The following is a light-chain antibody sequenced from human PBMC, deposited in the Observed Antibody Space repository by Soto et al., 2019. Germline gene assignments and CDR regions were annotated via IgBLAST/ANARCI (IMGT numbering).Light chain of an antibody. Sequence: DIVLIQSPDSLAVSLGERATINCKSSQSVLSTSNNKKYLTWYQQKPGQPPKLLIYWASTRESGVPDRFSGSGSGTDFTLTISSLQAEDVAVYYCHQYYTTPITFGQGTRLEIK. V-gene: IGKV4-1*01. CDR1: QSVLSTSNNKKY. CDR3: HQYYTTPIT. CDR2: WAS. J-gene: IGKJ5*01.